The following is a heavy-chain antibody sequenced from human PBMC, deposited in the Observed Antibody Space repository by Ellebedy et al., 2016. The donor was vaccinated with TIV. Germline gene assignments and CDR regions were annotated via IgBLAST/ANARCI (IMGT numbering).Heavy chain of an antibody. CDR3: TSDELRGVIFDY. D-gene: IGHD3-10*01. CDR1: GFTFGDYA. Sequence: GGSLRLSXTASGFTFGDYAMSWFRQAPGKGLEWVGFIRSKAYGGTTEYAASVKGRFTISRDDSKSIAYLQMNSLKTEDTAVYYCTSDELRGVIFDYWGQGTLVTVSS. V-gene: IGHV3-49*03. J-gene: IGHJ4*02. CDR2: IRSKAYGGTT.